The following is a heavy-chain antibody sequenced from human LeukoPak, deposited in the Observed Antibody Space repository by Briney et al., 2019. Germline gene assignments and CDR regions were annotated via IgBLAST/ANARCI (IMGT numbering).Heavy chain of an antibody. J-gene: IGHJ4*02. CDR1: GFTFSSYW. V-gene: IGHV3-74*01. D-gene: IGHD1-14*01. CDR3: ARSNQADDY. CDR2: INPGGSSI. Sequence: GGSLRLSCAASGFTFSSYWMHWLRQVPGKGLVWVARINPGGSSITYADSVKVRFTISRDNAKNTLYLQMDSLRAEDTGVYYCARSNQADDYWGQGTLVTVSS.